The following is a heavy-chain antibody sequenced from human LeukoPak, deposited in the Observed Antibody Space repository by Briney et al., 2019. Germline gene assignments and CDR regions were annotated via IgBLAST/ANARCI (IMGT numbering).Heavy chain of an antibody. CDR2: IYCSGST. D-gene: IGHD3-10*01. CDR1: SGSVSSGSYY. V-gene: IGHV4-61*01. CDR3: ARVGWYGGLTEFDN. J-gene: IGHJ4*02. Sequence: SETLSLTCTVSSGSVSSGSYYWSWIRQPPGKGLEWCGYIYCSGSTNYTPSVKSRVTISGDTSKNQFSLKLSSVTAADTAVYYCARVGWYGGLTEFDNCGQGTLGTVSS.